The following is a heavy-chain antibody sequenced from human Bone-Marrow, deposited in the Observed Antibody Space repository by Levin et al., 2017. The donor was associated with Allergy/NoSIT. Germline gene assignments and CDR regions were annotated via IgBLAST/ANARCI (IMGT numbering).Heavy chain of an antibody. J-gene: IGHJ1*01. CDR1: GFTVRNNY. CDR2: INPDGDT. V-gene: IGHV3-66*02. CDR3: ARDGPSRSFHH. D-gene: IGHD2-2*01. Sequence: GGSLRLSCAASGFTVRNNYMSWVRQIPGKGLDWVSLINPDGDTYYADSVKGRFTISRDNSKNAVFLQMSSLRPEDTALFYCARDGPSRSFHHWGQGTLVTVSS.